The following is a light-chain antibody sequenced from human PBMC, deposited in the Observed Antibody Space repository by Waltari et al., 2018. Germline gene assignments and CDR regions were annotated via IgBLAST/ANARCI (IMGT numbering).Light chain of an antibody. CDR3: SSYTTSSAPGV. V-gene: IGLV2-14*01. J-gene: IGLJ1*01. CDR1: DSAVAAYDF. CDR2: EVS. Sequence: QSALTQPAPFSGPPGQSITISCSAPDSAVAAYDFVSWYQQHPGQAPHLIIQEVSNRHSGISNRFSASKSGNTASLTISGLQAEDEADYYCSSYTTSSAPGVFGTGTRVTVL.